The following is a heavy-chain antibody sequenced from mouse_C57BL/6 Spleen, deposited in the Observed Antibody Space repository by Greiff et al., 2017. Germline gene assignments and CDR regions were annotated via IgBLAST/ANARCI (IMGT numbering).Heavy chain of an antibody. CDR2: IYPSDSDT. CDR3: AREGDYDYYGFAY. Sequence: QVQLQQPGAELVRPGSSVKLSCKASGYTFTSYWMDWVKQRPGQGLEWIGNIYPSDSDTHYNQKFKDKATLTVDKSSSTAYMQLSRLTSEDSAVYYCAREGDYDYYGFAYWGQGTLVTVSA. V-gene: IGHV1-61*01. CDR1: GYTFTSYW. J-gene: IGHJ3*01. D-gene: IGHD2-4*01.